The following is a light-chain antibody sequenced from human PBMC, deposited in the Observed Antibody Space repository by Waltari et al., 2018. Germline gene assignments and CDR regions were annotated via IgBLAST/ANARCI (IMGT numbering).Light chain of an antibody. J-gene: IGLJ3*02. CDR1: SSNIGAGHD. CDR3: QSFDTSLSHGVV. V-gene: IGLV1-40*02. CDR2: GNN. Sequence: QSILTQPPSVSGAPGQRVTLSCTGRSSNIGAGHDVHRYQEFPGTRPKLLSYGNNNRPSGVPDRFSGSKSGTSASLTITGLQAEDEADYYCQSFDTSLSHGVVFGGGTKVTVL.